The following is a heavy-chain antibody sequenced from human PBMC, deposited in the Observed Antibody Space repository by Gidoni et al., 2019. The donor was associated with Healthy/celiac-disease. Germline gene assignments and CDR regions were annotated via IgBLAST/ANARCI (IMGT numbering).Heavy chain of an antibody. V-gene: IGHV3-15*07. Sequence: EVRLVESGGGLVKPGGSVRLSCAASGFTFSNAWMNWVRQAPGKGLGWVGRIKSKTDGGTTDYAAPVKGRFTISRDDSKNTLYLQMNSLKTEDTAVYYCTTDLNPENIVVVVAATGGYWGQGTLVTVSS. J-gene: IGHJ4*02. D-gene: IGHD2-15*01. CDR2: IKSKTDGGTT. CDR1: GFTFSNAW. CDR3: TTDLNPENIVVVVAATGGY.